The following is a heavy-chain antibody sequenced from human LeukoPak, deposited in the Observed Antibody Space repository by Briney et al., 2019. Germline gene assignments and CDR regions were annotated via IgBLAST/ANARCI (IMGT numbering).Heavy chain of an antibody. Sequence: SETLSLTCTVSGGSISSYYWSWIRQPAGKGLEWIGRIYTSGSTSYNPSLKSRVTMSVDTSKNQFSLKLSSVTAADTAVYYCARDGRDTIFGVVANYFDYWGQGTLVTVSS. CDR3: ARDGRDTIFGVVANYFDY. D-gene: IGHD3-3*01. J-gene: IGHJ4*02. CDR1: GGSISSYY. V-gene: IGHV4-4*07. CDR2: IYTSGST.